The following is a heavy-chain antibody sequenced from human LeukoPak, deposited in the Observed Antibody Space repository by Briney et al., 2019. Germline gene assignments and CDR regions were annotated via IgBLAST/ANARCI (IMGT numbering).Heavy chain of an antibody. CDR1: GFTFSSYS. V-gene: IGHV3-21*01. D-gene: IGHD3-3*01. J-gene: IGHJ4*02. CDR3: ATDRGWRTSGYYLYYFEY. CDR2: ISSSSSYI. Sequence: GGSLRLSCAASGFTFSSYSMNWVRQAPGKGLEWVSSISSSSSYIYYADSVKGRFTISRDNAKNSLYLQMNSLRAEDTAVYYCATDRGWRTSGYYLYYFEYWGQGTLVTVSS.